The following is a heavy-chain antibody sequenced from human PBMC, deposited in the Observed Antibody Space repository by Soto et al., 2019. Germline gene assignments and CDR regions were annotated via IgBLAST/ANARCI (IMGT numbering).Heavy chain of an antibody. V-gene: IGHV1-18*01. CDR1: GYTFISYG. J-gene: IGHJ3*02. D-gene: IGHD5-12*01. CDR2: ISPYNGNT. CDR3: ARDQTKWLTDAFDI. Sequence: HVQLVQSGAEVKKPGASLKVSCKASGYTFISYGVSWVRQAPGQGLEWLGWISPYNGNTNYAQKFQGRITMTTDTCTSTVYMDLRSLRTDDTAVYYWARDQTKWLTDAFDIWGQGTMVVVSS.